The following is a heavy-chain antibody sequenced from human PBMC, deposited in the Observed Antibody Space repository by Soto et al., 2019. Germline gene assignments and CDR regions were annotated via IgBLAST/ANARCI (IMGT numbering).Heavy chain of an antibody. V-gene: IGHV4-59*01. CDR3: AAGEGSSGKLAPYYLVF. D-gene: IGHD6-13*01. J-gene: IGHJ1*01. CDR2: IHYSGTT. Sequence: SETLSLTCTASGGSMRNYFWTWIRQPPGKGLEWIGYIHYSGTTSFFPSYNPSLRSRVTISEDTSKNQFSLKLLSVTTADTAVYFCAAGEGSSGKLAPYYLVFWGQGILVTVSS. CDR1: GGSMRNYF.